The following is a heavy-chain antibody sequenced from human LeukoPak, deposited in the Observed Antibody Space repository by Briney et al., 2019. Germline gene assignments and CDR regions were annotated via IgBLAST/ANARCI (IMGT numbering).Heavy chain of an antibody. J-gene: IGHJ4*02. D-gene: IGHD3-10*01. V-gene: IGHV3-30*04. CDR3: ARVQGGGFRTADF. CDR1: GFTFRNYM. Sequence: QPGGSLRLSCAASGFTFRNYMMHWVREAPGMGLDWVAVILEDGSIQHYADSVKGRFTISRDNSRNTVFLQMNSLRGEDTAIYYCARVQGGGFRTADFWGQGTVVTVSS. CDR2: ILEDGSIQ.